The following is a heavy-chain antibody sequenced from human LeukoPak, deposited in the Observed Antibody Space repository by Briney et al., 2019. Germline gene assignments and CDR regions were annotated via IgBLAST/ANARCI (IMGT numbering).Heavy chain of an antibody. Sequence: ASVKVSCKASGYTFTGYYVYWVRQAPGQGLEWMGRINPNTGGTNYAQKFQGRVTITRDTSISTAYMELRSLRSDDTAVYYCARGVVSFDYWGQGTLVTVSS. D-gene: IGHD2-2*01. CDR2: INPNTGGT. CDR3: ARGVVSFDY. CDR1: GYTFTGYY. V-gene: IGHV1-2*06. J-gene: IGHJ4*02.